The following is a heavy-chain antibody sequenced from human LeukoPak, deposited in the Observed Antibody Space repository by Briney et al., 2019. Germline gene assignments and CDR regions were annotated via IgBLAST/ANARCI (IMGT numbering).Heavy chain of an antibody. CDR1: GFTLRDYA. V-gene: IGHV3-23*01. J-gene: IGHJ4*02. CDR3: ARDQGSWNYGDY. CDR2: IGAGDKYT. D-gene: IGHD1-7*01. Sequence: GGSLRLSCAASGFTLRDYAMSWVRQAPGKGLEWVSSIGAGDKYTYYGDSVKGRFTISRDNSKNTLYLQMNSLRVEDTAVYYCARDQGSWNYGDYWGQGTLVTVSS.